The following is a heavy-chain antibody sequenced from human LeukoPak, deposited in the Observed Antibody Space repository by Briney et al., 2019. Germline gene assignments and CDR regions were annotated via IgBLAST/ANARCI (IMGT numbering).Heavy chain of an antibody. V-gene: IGHV4-4*07. J-gene: IGHJ4*02. CDR2: IYSSGST. Sequence: SETLSLTCSVSGGSISSYYWSWIRQTAGKGLEWIGRIYSSGSTNYNPSLKSRVTMSVDMSKNQFSLKLSSVTAADTAVCYCASLRGDNWNYYDYWGQGILVTVSS. CDR1: GGSISSYY. CDR3: ASLRGDNWNYYDY. D-gene: IGHD1-20*01.